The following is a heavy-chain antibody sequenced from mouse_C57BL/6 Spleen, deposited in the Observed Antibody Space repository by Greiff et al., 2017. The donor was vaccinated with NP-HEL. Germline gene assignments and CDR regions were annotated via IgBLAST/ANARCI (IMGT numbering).Heavy chain of an antibody. CDR2: INPGSGGT. CDR1: GYAFTNYL. V-gene: IGHV1-54*01. J-gene: IGHJ3*01. Sequence: QVQLQQSGAELVRPGTSVKVSCKASGYAFTNYLIEWVKQRPGQGLEWIGVINPGSGGTNYNEKFKGKATLTADKSSSTAYMQLSSLTSEDSAVYCCAREGYDYDGRLADWGQGTLVTVSA. D-gene: IGHD2-4*01. CDR3: AREGYDYDGRLAD.